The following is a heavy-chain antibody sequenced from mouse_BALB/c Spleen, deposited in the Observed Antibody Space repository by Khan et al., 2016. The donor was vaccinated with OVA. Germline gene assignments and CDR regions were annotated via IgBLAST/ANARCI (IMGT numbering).Heavy chain of an antibody. CDR1: GYSITSDYA. CDR3: GSIRFYYRFSFFDY. J-gene: IGHJ2*01. D-gene: IGHD2-14*01. Sequence: EVKLEESGPGLVKPSQSLSLTCTVTGYSITSDYAWNWIRQFPGNKLEWMGYISYSGSTSYNPSLESRISIIRDTSKNQFFLQLNSVTTEDTATYYCGSIRFYYRFSFFDYWGQGTTLTVSS. CDR2: ISYSGST. V-gene: IGHV3-2*02.